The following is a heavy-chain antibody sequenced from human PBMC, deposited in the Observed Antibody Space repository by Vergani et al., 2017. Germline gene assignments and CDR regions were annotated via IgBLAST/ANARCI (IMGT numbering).Heavy chain of an antibody. CDR1: GFTFDDYA. V-gene: IGHV3-9*01. D-gene: IGHD6-19*01. CDR2: ISWNSGST. J-gene: IGHJ6*02. Sequence: EVQLVESGGGLVQPGRSLRLSCAASGFTFDDYAMHWVRQAPGKGLEWVSGISWNSGSTGYADSVKGRFTISRDNAKNSLYLQMNSLRAEDTALYYCAKDKGGIDGSGWNYYYYGMDVWGQGTTVTVSS. CDR3: AKDKGGIDGSGWNYYYYGMDV.